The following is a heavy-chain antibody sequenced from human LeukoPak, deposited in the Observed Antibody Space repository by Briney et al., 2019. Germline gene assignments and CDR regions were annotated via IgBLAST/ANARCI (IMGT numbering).Heavy chain of an antibody. V-gene: IGHV1-2*06. D-gene: IGHD5-12*01. CDR1: GYTFTIYG. Sequence: ASVKVSCXASGYTFTIYGISWVRQAPGQGLEWMGRINPNSGGTNYAQKFQGRVTMTRDTSISTAYMELSRLRSDDTAVYYCAREYSGYDYVGYYYYYMDVWGKGTTVTVSS. J-gene: IGHJ6*03. CDR2: INPNSGGT. CDR3: AREYSGYDYVGYYYYYMDV.